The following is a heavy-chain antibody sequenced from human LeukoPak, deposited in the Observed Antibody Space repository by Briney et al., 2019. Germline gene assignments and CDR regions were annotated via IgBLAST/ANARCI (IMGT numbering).Heavy chain of an antibody. CDR3: ARADYDILTGYYRFNWFDP. CDR1: GYTFTSYY. D-gene: IGHD3-9*01. CDR2: INPSGGST. Sequence: GASVKVSCKASGYTFTSYYMHWVRQAPGQGLEWMGIINPSGGSTSYAQKFQGRVTITADESTSTAYMELSSLRSEDTAVYYCARADYDILTGYYRFNWFDPWGQGTLVTVSS. J-gene: IGHJ5*02. V-gene: IGHV1-46*01.